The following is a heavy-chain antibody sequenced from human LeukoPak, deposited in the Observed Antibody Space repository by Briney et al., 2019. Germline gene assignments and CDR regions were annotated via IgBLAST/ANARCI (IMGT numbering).Heavy chain of an antibody. Sequence: SVKVSCKASGFTFTSSAVQWVRQARGQRLEWIGWIVVGSGNTNYAQKFQERVTITRDMSTSTAYMELSSLRSEDTAVYYCAADRISTQRFVPWGQGTLVTVSS. V-gene: IGHV1-58*01. CDR1: GFTFTSSA. J-gene: IGHJ5*02. CDR3: AADRISTQRFVP. D-gene: IGHD5-24*01. CDR2: IVVGSGNT.